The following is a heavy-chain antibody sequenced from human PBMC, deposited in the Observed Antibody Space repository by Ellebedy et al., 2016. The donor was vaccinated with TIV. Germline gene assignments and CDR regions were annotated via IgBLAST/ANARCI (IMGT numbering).Heavy chain of an antibody. CDR2: ISSSSSTI. D-gene: IGHD2-21*01. Sequence: GESLKISXAASGFTFSSYSMNWVRQAPGKGLEWVSYISSSSSTIYYADSVKGRFTISRDNAKNSLYLQMNSLRDEDTAVYYCATLGVVVIAIDWFNPWGQGTLVTVSS. CDR3: ATLGVVVIAIDWFNP. V-gene: IGHV3-48*02. CDR1: GFTFSSYS. J-gene: IGHJ5*02.